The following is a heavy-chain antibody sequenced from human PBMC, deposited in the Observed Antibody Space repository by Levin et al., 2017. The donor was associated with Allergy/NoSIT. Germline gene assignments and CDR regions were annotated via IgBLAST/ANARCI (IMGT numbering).Heavy chain of an antibody. CDR2: ISSSSSYT. CDR1: GFTFSDYY. CDR3: ARDLGGATGAFDI. J-gene: IGHJ3*02. V-gene: IGHV3-11*05. Sequence: GGSLRLSCAASGFTFSDYYMGWIRQAPGKGLEWISYISSSSSYTNYADSVRGRFTISRDNAKNSLYLQMNSLRAEDTAVYCCARDLGGATGAFDIWGQGTMVTVSS. D-gene: IGHD1-26*01.